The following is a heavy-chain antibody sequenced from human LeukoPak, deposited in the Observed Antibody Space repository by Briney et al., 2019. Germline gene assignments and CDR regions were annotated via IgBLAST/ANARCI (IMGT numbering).Heavy chain of an antibody. V-gene: IGHV4-38-2*01. CDR1: GYSISSGYD. Sequence: SETLSLTCAVSGYSISSGYDWGWIRQPPGKGLEWIGSIYHSGSTYYNPSLKSRVTISVDTSKNQFSLKLSSVTAADTAVYYCARAHCSSTSCPSFDLWGRGPLVTVSS. CDR3: ARAHCSSTSCPSFDL. J-gene: IGHJ2*01. CDR2: IYHSGST. D-gene: IGHD2-2*01.